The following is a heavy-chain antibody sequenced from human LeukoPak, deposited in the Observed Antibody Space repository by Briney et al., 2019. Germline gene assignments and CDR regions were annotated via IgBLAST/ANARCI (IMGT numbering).Heavy chain of an antibody. V-gene: IGHV3-23*01. J-gene: IGHJ5*02. D-gene: IGHD6-13*01. CDR1: GFTFSSYA. CDR3: VRGSIVAANFDI. Sequence: GGSLRLSCAAPGFTFSSYAMTWVRQAPGKGLEWVSVISGSGGRTFYAASVKGRFIISRDNSKNTLYLQMNSLRAEDTAVYFCVRGSIVAANFDIWGQGTLVTVSS. CDR2: ISGSGGRT.